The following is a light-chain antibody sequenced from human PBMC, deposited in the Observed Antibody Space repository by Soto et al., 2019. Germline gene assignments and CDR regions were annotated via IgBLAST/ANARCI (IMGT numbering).Light chain of an antibody. CDR3: QQYGSSPRT. Sequence: EVVLTQSPGTLSLSPGERATLSCWASQIVSSNYLAWYQQKPGQAPRLLIYGASGRATGIPDRFSGSGSGTDFTLTISRLEPEDFAVYYCQQYGSSPRTFGQGTKVDIK. V-gene: IGKV3-20*01. CDR1: QIVSSNY. CDR2: GAS. J-gene: IGKJ1*01.